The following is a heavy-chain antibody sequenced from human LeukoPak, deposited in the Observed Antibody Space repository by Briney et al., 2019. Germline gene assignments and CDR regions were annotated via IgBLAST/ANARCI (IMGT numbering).Heavy chain of an antibody. J-gene: IGHJ4*02. CDR2: ISFDGSEK. CDR1: GFTFSSYE. D-gene: IGHD3-10*01. Sequence: GGSLRLSCAASGFTFSSYEMNWVRQPPGKGLEWVALISFDGSEKYYAESVKGRFTISRDNSKNTLYLQMNSVRVEDTALYFCAKDVKMFRGPMIMRHFDYWGQGSLVTVSS. CDR3: AKDVKMFRGPMIMRHFDY. V-gene: IGHV3-30*18.